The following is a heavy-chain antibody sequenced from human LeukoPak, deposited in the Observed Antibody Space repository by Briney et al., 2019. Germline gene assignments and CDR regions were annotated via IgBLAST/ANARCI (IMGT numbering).Heavy chain of an antibody. D-gene: IGHD3-10*02. J-gene: IGHJ6*04. CDR3: AELGITMIGGV. CDR1: GFTFSSYE. Sequence: GGSLRLSCPASGFTFSSYEMNWVRQAPGKGLEWVSYISSSGSTIYYADSVKGRFTISRDNAKNSLYLQMNSLRAEDTAVYYCAELGITMIGGVWGKGTTVAISS. V-gene: IGHV3-48*03. CDR2: ISSSGSTI.